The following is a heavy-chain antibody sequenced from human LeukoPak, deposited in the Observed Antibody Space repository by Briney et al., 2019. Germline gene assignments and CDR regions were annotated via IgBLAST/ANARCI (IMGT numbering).Heavy chain of an antibody. J-gene: IGHJ6*02. D-gene: IGHD3-9*01. CDR3: AKDLVLGGYYDILTGYKYYYYYGMDV. CDR1: GFTFEDYA. Sequence: GGSLRLAYAASGFTFEDYAMHWVRQAPGKGLEWVSLISGDGGSTYYAGSVKGRFTISRDNSKNSLYLQMNSLRTEDTALYYCAKDLVLGGYYDILTGYKYYYYYGMDVWGQGTTVTVSS. CDR2: ISGDGGST. V-gene: IGHV3-43*02.